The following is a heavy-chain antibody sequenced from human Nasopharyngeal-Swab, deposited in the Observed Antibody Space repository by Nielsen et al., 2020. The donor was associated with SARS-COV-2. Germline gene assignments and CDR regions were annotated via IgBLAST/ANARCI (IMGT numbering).Heavy chain of an antibody. CDR3: VKDSSGYEFDS. D-gene: IGHD3-22*01. V-gene: IGHV3-64D*06. Sequence: GGSLRLSCSASGFTFSNYAMNWVRQAPGKGLEYVSAISSTGGNTYYTDSVKGRFTISRYNSKNTLYLQMGSLRVEDTAVYYCVKDSSGYEFDSWGQGTLVTVSS. J-gene: IGHJ4*02. CDR1: GFTFSNYA. CDR2: ISSTGGNT.